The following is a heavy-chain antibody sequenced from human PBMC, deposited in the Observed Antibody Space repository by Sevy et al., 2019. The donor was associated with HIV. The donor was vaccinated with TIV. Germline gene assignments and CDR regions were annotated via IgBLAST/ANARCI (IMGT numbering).Heavy chain of an antibody. J-gene: IGHJ4*02. CDR1: GYTFTSYY. D-gene: IGHD2-2*01. V-gene: IGHV1-46*01. CDR2: INPSGGST. Sequence: ASVNVSCKASGYTFTSYYMHWVRQAPGQGLEWMGIINPSGGSTSYAQKFQGRVTMTRDTSTSTVYMELSSLRSEDTAVYYCARDLGYCSSTSCYFYFDYWGQGTLVTVSS. CDR3: ARDLGYCSSTSCYFYFDY.